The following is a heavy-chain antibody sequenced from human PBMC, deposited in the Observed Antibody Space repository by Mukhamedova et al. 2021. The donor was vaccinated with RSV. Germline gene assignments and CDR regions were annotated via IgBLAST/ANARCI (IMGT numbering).Heavy chain of an antibody. CDR3: ARDNNRLGGSSTPLDY. CDR1: STWG. Sequence: STWGIHWVRQAPGKGLEWVAVIWYNGSKKNYADSVKGRFTISRDNSKSTLYLQMSSLRADDTAVYYCARDNNRLGGSSTPLDYWGQGT. D-gene: IGHD1-14*01. V-gene: IGHV3-33*01. CDR2: IWYNGSKK. J-gene: IGHJ4*02.